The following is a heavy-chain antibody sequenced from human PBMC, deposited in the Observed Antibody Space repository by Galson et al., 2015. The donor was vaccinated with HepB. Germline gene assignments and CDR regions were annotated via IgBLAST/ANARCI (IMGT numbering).Heavy chain of an antibody. CDR3: ARRTGYSSGYFDY. D-gene: IGHD3-22*01. Sequence: SLKVSCKASGYTFPTYTIHWVRQAPGQGLEWMAWINPGTGNTKYSQKFHGRLTFSRDTSANTAYMELSSLTSEDTAVYYCARRTGYSSGYFDYWGQGTLVTVSS. CDR1: GYTFPTYT. J-gene: IGHJ4*02. CDR2: INPGTGNT. V-gene: IGHV1-3*01.